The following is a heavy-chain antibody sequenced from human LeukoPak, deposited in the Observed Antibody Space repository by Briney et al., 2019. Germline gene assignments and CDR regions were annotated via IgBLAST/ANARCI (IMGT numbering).Heavy chain of an antibody. J-gene: IGHJ3*02. CDR1: GFTFSDYY. CDR2: ISHTSSYT. V-gene: IGHV3-11*06. Sequence: GGSLRLSCAASGFTFSDYYINWIRQAPGKGLEWVSYISHTSSYTNYADSVKGRFTISRDNAKNSLYLQMNSLRAEDTALYYCARDRTDYGAFDIWGQGTMVTVSS. CDR3: ARDRTDYGAFDI. D-gene: IGHD4-17*01.